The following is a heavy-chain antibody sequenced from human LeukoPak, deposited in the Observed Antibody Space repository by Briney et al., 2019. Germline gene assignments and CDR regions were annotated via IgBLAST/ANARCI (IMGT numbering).Heavy chain of an antibody. CDR3: ARHQNTALVTAVLDY. J-gene: IGHJ4*02. D-gene: IGHD5-18*01. V-gene: IGHV4-39*01. CDR1: GGSISSSSCF. Sequence: PSETLSLTCTVSGGSISSSSCFWGWIRQPPGQGLEWIGNIYYRGDTYYNPSLKSRVTMSVDTSKKQFSLKLSSVTAADTAVYYCARHQNTALVTAVLDYWGQGTLVTVSS. CDR2: IYYRGDT.